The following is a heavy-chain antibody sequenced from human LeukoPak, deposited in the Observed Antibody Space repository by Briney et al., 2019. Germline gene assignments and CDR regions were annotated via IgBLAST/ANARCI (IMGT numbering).Heavy chain of an antibody. V-gene: IGHV4-39*01. CDR3: ASLPPSSTSFPMGYMDV. J-gene: IGHJ6*03. CDR1: GGSISSSSYY. CDR2: IYYSGST. D-gene: IGHD2-2*01. Sequence: SETLSLTCTVSGGSISSSSYYWGWIRQPPGKGLEWIGSIYYSGSTYYNPSLKSRVTISVDTSKNQFSLKLSSVTAADTAVYYCASLPPSSTSFPMGYMDVWGKGTTVTVSS.